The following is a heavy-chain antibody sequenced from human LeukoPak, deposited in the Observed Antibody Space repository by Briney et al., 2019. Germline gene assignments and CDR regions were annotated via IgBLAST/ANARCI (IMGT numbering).Heavy chain of an antibody. Sequence: PGGSLRLSCAASGFAFSRNDMFWVRQAPGKGLEWVSSISGSSGATYYADSVRGRFTISRDNAKNTLNLQMNSLRAEDTAVYYCARGRYCSSSSCYIDYWGQGTLVTVSS. J-gene: IGHJ4*02. CDR3: ARGRYCSSSSCYIDY. D-gene: IGHD2-2*02. CDR1: GFAFSRND. V-gene: IGHV3-23*01. CDR2: ISGSSGAT.